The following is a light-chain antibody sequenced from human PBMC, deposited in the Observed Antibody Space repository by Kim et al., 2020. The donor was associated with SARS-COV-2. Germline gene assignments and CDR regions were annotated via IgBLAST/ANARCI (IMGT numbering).Light chain of an antibody. J-gene: IGLJ1*01. CDR2: GKN. Sequence: SSELTQDPAVSVALGQTVRITCQGDSLKYYYASWYQQKSGQAPVLDIYGKNQRPSGIPDRCSSSTSGHAASLTITGAQAEDEADYFCSSRDTIDNRPFSVFGTGTKVTVL. CDR1: SLKYYY. CDR3: SSRDTIDNRPFSV. V-gene: IGLV3-19*01.